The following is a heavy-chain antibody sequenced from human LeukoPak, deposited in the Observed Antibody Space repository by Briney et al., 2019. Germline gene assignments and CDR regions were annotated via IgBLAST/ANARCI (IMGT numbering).Heavy chain of an antibody. Sequence: GGSLRLSCAASGFTFDDYAMHWVRQAPGKGLERVSGIAWNTGNTGYADSVKGRFTISRDNAENYLYLQMNSLRAEDTALYYCAKDMNSYGSGSSYNPWGPFDSWGQGTLVTVSS. CDR3: AKDMNSYGSGSSYNPWGPFDS. V-gene: IGHV3-9*01. CDR1: GFTFDDYA. J-gene: IGHJ4*02. CDR2: IAWNTGNT. D-gene: IGHD3-10*01.